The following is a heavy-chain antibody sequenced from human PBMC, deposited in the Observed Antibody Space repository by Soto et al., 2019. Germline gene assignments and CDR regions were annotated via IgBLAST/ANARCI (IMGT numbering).Heavy chain of an antibody. Sequence: GGSLRLSCAASGFTFSSYGMHWVRQAPGKGLEWVAVIWHDGSNEYYADSVEGRFTISRDNSKNTVYLQMNSLRLEDTAVYYCARGPSYSDSYFDYWGQGTLVTVSS. J-gene: IGHJ4*02. CDR1: GFTFSSYG. V-gene: IGHV3-33*01. D-gene: IGHD4-4*01. CDR2: IWHDGSNE. CDR3: ARGPSYSDSYFDY.